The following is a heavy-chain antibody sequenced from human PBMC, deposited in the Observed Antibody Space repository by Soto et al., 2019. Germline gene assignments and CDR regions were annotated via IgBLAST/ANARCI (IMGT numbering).Heavy chain of an antibody. J-gene: IGHJ4*02. CDR1: GYTFTSYD. V-gene: IGHV1-8*01. CDR2: MNPNSGNT. D-gene: IGHD6-13*01. CDR3: ATGGEQQLVLNY. Sequence: GASVKVSCKASGYTFTSYDINWVRQATGQGLEWMGWMNPNSGNTGYAQKFQGRVTMTENTSTDTAYMELSSLRSEDTAVYYCATGGEQQLVLNYWGQGTLVTVSS.